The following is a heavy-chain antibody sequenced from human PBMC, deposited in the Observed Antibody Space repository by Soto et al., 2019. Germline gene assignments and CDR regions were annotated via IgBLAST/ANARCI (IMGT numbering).Heavy chain of an antibody. CDR1: GDSISNYY. J-gene: IGHJ4*02. D-gene: IGHD2-15*01. V-gene: IGHV4-59*01. CDR2: MQYRGFS. CDR3: AEYRSSESEEYSLDY. Sequence: PSETLSLTGTVSGDSISNYYWSWIRQPPGKRLEWIGCMQYRGFSIYNPSLEGRVTMSVDPSKNHFPLKVNSVKGVDTAVYYCAEYRSSESEEYSLDYWGRGILVTVSS.